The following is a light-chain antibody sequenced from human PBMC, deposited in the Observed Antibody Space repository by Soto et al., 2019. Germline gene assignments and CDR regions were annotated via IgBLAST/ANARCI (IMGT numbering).Light chain of an antibody. Sequence: QSALTQPRSVSGSPGQSVTISCTGTSSDVGGYNYVSWYQQHPGKAPKLMIYDVSKRPSGVPDRFSGSKSGNTASLTISGLQAEDEADYYCCSYAGIDTFLVLGGGTQLTVL. CDR1: SSDVGGYNY. J-gene: IGLJ3*02. CDR2: DVS. V-gene: IGLV2-11*01. CDR3: CSYAGIDTFLV.